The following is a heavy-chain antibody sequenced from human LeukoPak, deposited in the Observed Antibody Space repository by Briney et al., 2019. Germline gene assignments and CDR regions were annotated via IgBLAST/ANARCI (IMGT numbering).Heavy chain of an antibody. D-gene: IGHD4-11*01. CDR1: GGTFSSYA. CDR3: ASGVDHDYLNYDIDFKNDFYFYHMDV. V-gene: IGHV1-69*01. CDR2: IIPIFGTA. Sequence: ASVKVSCKASGGTFSSYAISWVRQAPGQGLEWMGGIIPIFGTANYAQKFQGRVTITADESTSTAYMELSSLRSEDTAVYYCASGVDHDYLNYDIDFKNDFYFYHMDVWGKRTTVTVSS. J-gene: IGHJ6*03.